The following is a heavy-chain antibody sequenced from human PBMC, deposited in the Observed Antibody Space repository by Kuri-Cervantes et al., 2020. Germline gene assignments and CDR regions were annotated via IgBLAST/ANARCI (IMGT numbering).Heavy chain of an antibody. CDR2: ISYDGSNK. J-gene: IGHJ4*02. Sequence: GESLKISCAASGFTFNSYAMHWVRQAPGKGLEWVAVISYDGSNKYYADSVKGRFTISRDNSKNTLYLQMNSLRAEDTAVYYCAKGRAEGPMDYWGQGTLVTVSS. CDR1: GFTFNSYA. V-gene: IGHV3-30*04. CDR3: AKGRAEGPMDY.